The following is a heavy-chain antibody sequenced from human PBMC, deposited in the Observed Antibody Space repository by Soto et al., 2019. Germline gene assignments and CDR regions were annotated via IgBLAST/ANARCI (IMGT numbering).Heavy chain of an antibody. CDR1: GFTFSRYA. V-gene: IGHV3-23*01. CDR2: ISGSGTGT. Sequence: EVHLLESGGGLVQPGGSLRLSCAASGFTFSRYALNWVRQAPGKGLEWVAGISGSGTGTHYAPSVTGRFIISSDSSKNTFYLLMNSLRAEDPAMYYCARSLSALFSLGAFNYWGQGALVTVSS. CDR3: ARSLSALFSLGAFNY. D-gene: IGHD2-21*01. J-gene: IGHJ4*02.